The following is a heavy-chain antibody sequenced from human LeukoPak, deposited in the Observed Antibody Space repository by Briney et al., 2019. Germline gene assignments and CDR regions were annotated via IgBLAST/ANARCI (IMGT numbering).Heavy chain of an antibody. J-gene: IGHJ5*02. CDR2: IYYSGST. D-gene: IGHD6-13*01. V-gene: IGHV4-59*12. Sequence: PSETLSLTCTVSGGSISSYYWSWIRQPPGKGLEWIGYIYYSGSTSYNPSLKSRVTMSVDTSKNQFSLKLSSVTAADTAVYYCARGAPYSSRWCRWFDPWGQGTLVTVSS. CDR3: ARGAPYSSRWCRWFDP. CDR1: GGSISSYY.